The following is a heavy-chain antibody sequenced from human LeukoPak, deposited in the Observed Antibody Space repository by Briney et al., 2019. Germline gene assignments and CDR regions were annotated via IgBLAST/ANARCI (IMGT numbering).Heavy chain of an antibody. Sequence: PGGSLRLSCAASGFTFSSYAMSWVRQAPGKGLEWVSAISGSGGSTYYADSVKGRFTISRDNSKNTLYLQMNSLRAEDTAVYNCAKDLQQLEPFYPGPILYWGQGTLVTVSS. V-gene: IGHV3-23*01. CDR1: GFTFSSYA. D-gene: IGHD6-13*01. CDR3: AKDLQQLEPFYPGPILY. CDR2: ISGSGGST. J-gene: IGHJ4*02.